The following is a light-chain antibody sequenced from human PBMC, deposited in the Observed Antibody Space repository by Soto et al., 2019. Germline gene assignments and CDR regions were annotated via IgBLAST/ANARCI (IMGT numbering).Light chain of an antibody. CDR3: SLYTSSTFYV. CDR2: EVS. J-gene: IGLJ1*01. Sequence: QSVLTQPPSVSGSPGLSVTISCTGTSSDVGYYNRVSWYQQPPGTAPKLLIYEVSNRPSGVPDRFSGSKSGNTASLTISGLQAEDEADYYCSLYTSSTFYVFGTGTKVTVL. CDR1: SSDVGYYNR. V-gene: IGLV2-18*01.